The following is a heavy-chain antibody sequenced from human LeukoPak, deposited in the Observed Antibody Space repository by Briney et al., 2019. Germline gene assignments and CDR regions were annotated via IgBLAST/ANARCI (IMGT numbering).Heavy chain of an antibody. D-gene: IGHD3-3*01. CDR2: IIPIFGTA. J-gene: IGHJ3*02. CDR1: GGTFSSYA. V-gene: IGHV1-69*13. Sequence: SVKVSCKASGGTFSSYAISWVRQAPGQGPEWMGGIIPIFGTANYAQKFQGRVTITADESTSTAYMELSSLRSEDTAVYYCARAFGVVIMGAFDIWGQGTMVTVSS. CDR3: ARAFGVVIMGAFDI.